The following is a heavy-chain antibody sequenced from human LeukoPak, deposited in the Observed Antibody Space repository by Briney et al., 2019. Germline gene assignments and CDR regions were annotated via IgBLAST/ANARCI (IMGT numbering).Heavy chain of an antibody. J-gene: IGHJ4*02. V-gene: IGHV1-18*01. CDR1: GYTFTSYG. D-gene: IGHD6-13*01. CDR3: ARVGRAAGTGY. CDR2: ISAYNGNT. Sequence: ASVKVSCKASGYTFTSYGISWVRQAPGQGLEWMGWISAYNGNTNYAQKLQGRVTMTRNTSISTAYMELSSLRSEDTAVYYCARVGRAAGTGYWGQGTLVTVSS.